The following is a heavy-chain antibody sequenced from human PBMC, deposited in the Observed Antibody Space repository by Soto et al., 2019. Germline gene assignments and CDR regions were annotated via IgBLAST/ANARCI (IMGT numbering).Heavy chain of an antibody. Sequence: GGSLRLSCAASGFTVSSNYMSWVRQAPGKGLEWVSVIYSGGSTYYADSVKGRFTISRDNSKSTLYLQMNSLRAEDTAVYYCARAPDPSSGWYYFDYWGQGTLVTVSS. CDR3: ARAPDPSSGWYYFDY. CDR1: GFTVSSNY. CDR2: IYSGGST. V-gene: IGHV3-53*01. D-gene: IGHD6-19*01. J-gene: IGHJ4*02.